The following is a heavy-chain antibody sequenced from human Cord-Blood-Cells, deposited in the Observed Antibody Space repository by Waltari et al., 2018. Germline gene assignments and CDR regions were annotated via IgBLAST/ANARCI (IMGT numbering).Heavy chain of an antibody. V-gene: IGHV3-48*02. CDR2: ISSSNSTI. J-gene: IGHJ4*02. CDR1: GFTFRSYG. Sequence: EVQLVESGGGLVQPGGSPRPSCAAPGFTFRSYGMNWVRQAPGKGLEWVSYISSSNSTIYYADSVKDRFTISRDNAKNSLYLQMNSLRDEDTAVYYCARDSGYWGQGTLVTVSS. D-gene: IGHD3-10*01. CDR3: ARDSGY.